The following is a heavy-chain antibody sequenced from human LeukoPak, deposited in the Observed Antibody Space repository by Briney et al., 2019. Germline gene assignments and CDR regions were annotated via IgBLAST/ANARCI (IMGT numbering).Heavy chain of an antibody. CDR3: ARLWDTDDAFDI. D-gene: IGHD3-10*01. CDR1: GGSISSSSYY. V-gene: IGHV4-61*05. J-gene: IGHJ3*02. Sequence: PSETLSLTCTVSGGSISSSSYYWGWIRQPPGKGLEWIGYIYYSGSTNYNPSLKSRVTISVDTSKNQFSLKLSSVTAADTAVYYCARLWDTDDAFDIWGQGTMVTVSS. CDR2: IYYSGST.